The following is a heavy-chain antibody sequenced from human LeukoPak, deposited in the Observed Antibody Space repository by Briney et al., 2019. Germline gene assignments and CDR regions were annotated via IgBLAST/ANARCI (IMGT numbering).Heavy chain of an antibody. CDR1: GFTFSTYW. Sequence: PGESLKISCAASGFTFSTYWMHWVRQAPGKGPVWVSRINSDGSSTIYADSVKGRFTISRDNAKSTLYLQMNSLRAEDTAVYYCARSYGMDVWGQGTTVTVSS. CDR3: ARSYGMDV. J-gene: IGHJ6*02. V-gene: IGHV3-74*01. CDR2: INSDGSST.